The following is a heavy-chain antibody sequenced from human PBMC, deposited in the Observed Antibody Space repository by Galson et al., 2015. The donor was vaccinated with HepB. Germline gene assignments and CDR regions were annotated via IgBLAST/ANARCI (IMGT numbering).Heavy chain of an antibody. V-gene: IGHV3-7*01. J-gene: IGHJ4*02. D-gene: IGHD2-2*01. CDR3: ARAKYGPEY. CDR2: IKEGGSEG. CDR1: GFTFSSYW. Sequence: SLRLSCAVSGFTFSSYWMSWVRQAPGKGPEWVANIKEGGSEGYYVDSVEGRFTISRDNAKNLLYLQMNSLRAEDTALYYCARAKYGPEYWGQGTLVTVSS.